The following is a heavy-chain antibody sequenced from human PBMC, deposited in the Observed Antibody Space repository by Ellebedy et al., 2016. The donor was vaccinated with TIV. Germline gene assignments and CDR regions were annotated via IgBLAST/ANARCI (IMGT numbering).Heavy chain of an antibody. D-gene: IGHD3-3*01. Sequence: SLKISCAASGFTFDDYAMHWVRQAPGKGLEWVSGISWNSGSIGYADSVKGRFTISRDNAKNSLYLQMNTLGGEDTAVYYCSTVEWYRSDYWGQGTLVTVSS. CDR3: STVEWYRSDY. CDR2: ISWNSGSI. V-gene: IGHV3-9*01. J-gene: IGHJ4*02. CDR1: GFTFDDYA.